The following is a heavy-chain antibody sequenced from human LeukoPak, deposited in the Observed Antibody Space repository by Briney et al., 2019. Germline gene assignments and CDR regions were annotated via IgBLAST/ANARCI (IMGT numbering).Heavy chain of an antibody. Sequence: PSETLSLTCTVSGGSISSSSYYWGWIRQPPGKGMKWIGSIYYSGSTYYNPSLKTRVTLSVDTSKNQFSLKLSSVTAADTAVYYCARVVYSSSWDTQRGWFDPWGQGTLVTVSS. CDR2: IYYSGST. J-gene: IGHJ5*02. D-gene: IGHD6-13*01. CDR3: ARVVYSSSWDTQRGWFDP. V-gene: IGHV4-39*07. CDR1: GGSISSSSYY.